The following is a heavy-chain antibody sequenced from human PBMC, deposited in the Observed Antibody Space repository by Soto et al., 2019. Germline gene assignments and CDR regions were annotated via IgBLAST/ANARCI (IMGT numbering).Heavy chain of an antibody. CDR1: GYSITSGFY. D-gene: IGHD3-22*01. CDR2: ISYSAKT. Sequence: SETLSLTCGVSGYSITSGFYWGWVRQSPGKGLEWIGSISYSAKTFYNPSLASRLSIAVDMSMNQFSLRLTSVTAADTALYYCTRGAGAPWVRFDSWGQGTLVTVSS. V-gene: IGHV4-38-2*01. J-gene: IGHJ4*02. CDR3: TRGAGAPWVRFDS.